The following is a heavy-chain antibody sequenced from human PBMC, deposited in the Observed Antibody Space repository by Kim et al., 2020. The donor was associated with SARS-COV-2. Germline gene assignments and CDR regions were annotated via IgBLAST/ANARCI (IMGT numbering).Heavy chain of an antibody. Sequence: GGSLRLSCAASGFTFSSYGMHWVRQAPGKGLEWVAVIWYAGSNKYYADSVKGRFTISRDNSKNTLYLQMNSLRAEDTAVYYCARDWVGVSSSWTPLDYWGQGTLVTVSS. CDR1: GFTFSSYG. CDR3: ARDWVGVSSSWTPLDY. J-gene: IGHJ4*02. CDR2: IWYAGSNK. V-gene: IGHV3-33*01. D-gene: IGHD6-13*01.